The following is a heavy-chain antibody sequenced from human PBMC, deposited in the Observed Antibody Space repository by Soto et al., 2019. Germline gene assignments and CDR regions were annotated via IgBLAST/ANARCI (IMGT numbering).Heavy chain of an antibody. CDR3: ARHTGPTPNI. J-gene: IGHJ3*02. CDR1: GGSISSSSYY. D-gene: IGHD1-7*01. Sequence: PSETLSLTCTVSGGSISSSSYYWGWIRQPPGKGLEWIGSIYYSGSTYYNPSLKSRVTISVDTSKNQFSLKLSSVTAADTAVYYCARHTGPTPNIWRQGTMLTVS. CDR2: IYYSGST. V-gene: IGHV4-39*01.